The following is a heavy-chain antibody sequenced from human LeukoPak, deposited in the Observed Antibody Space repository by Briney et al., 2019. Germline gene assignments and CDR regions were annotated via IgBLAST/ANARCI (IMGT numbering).Heavy chain of an antibody. CDR2: INHGGGT. CDR3: ARGEDGTGDYRPTYFDS. Sequence: SETLSLTCAVYGGSFSDYFWNWIRQPPGKGLEWIGEINHGGGTRYNPSLKSRATISVDTSKKQFSLNLTSVTAADTAVYYCARGEDGTGDYRPTYFDSWGQGTLVIVSS. V-gene: IGHV4-34*01. CDR1: GGSFSDYF. D-gene: IGHD4-17*01. J-gene: IGHJ4*02.